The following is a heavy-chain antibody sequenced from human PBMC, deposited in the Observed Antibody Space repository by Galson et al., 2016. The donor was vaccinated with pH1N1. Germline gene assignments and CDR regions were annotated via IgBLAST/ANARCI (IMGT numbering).Heavy chain of an antibody. D-gene: IGHD3-9*01. J-gene: IGHJ3*02. V-gene: IGHV7-4-1*02. CDR2: INTDTGNP. Sequence: SVKVSCKASRYTFDTYALNWVRQAPGQGLEWMGWINTDTGNPTYAPGFTGRFVFSLDTSVSTAYLQITSLKAEDTAVYYCARETPSPSPTVLRYFDWSRGLSAFDMWGRGTLVTVSS. CDR3: ARETPSPSPTVLRYFDWSRGLSAFDM. CDR1: RYTFDTYA.